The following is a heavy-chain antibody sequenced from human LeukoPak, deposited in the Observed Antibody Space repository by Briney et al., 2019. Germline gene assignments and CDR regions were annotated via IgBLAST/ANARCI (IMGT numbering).Heavy chain of an antibody. V-gene: IGHV4-30-2*03. Sequence: PSQTLSLTCAVSGGSISSGDYSWSWIRQPPGKGLEWIGYIYYSGNSYYNPSLRSRVTISVDTSKNQFSLKLSSVTAADTAVYYCARRGGSGRAFDYWGQGTLVTVSS. CDR3: ARRGGSGRAFDY. J-gene: IGHJ4*02. D-gene: IGHD1-26*01. CDR1: GGSISSGDYS. CDR2: IYYSGNS.